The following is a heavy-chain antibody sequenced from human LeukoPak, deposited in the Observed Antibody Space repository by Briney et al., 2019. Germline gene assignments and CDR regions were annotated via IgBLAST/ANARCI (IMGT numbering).Heavy chain of an antibody. CDR1: GFTFSDYY. CDR2: ISSSGSTI. J-gene: IGHJ6*02. D-gene: IGHD3-3*01. CDR3: ARVSPIGGSGVLSGMDA. Sequence: KPGGSLRLSCAASGFTFSDYYMSWIRQAPGKGLEWVSYISSSGSTIYYADSVKGRFTISRDNAKNSLYLQMNRLSAEDTAVYYCARVSPIGGSGVLSGMDAWGQGTTVTVSS. V-gene: IGHV3-11*01.